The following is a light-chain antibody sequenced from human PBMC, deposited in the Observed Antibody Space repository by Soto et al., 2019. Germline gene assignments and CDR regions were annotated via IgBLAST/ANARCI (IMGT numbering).Light chain of an antibody. Sequence: IQMTQSPSALSASVGDRVTITCRASQTLSNWLAWYQQEPGKAPKLLIFDASSLQSGVPSRFSGSGFGTEFTLTISSLQPDDFATYSCQQSYSTPDTFGQGTKLEIK. V-gene: IGKV1-5*01. J-gene: IGKJ2*01. CDR3: QQSYSTPDT. CDR1: QTLSNW. CDR2: DAS.